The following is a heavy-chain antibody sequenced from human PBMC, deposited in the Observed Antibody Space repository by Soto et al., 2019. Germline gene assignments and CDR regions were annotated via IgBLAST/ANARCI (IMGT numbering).Heavy chain of an antibody. J-gene: IGHJ6*02. CDR2: IIPIFGTA. CDR3: ARGPWCSGGSCYSLSYYYGMDV. Sequence: QVQLVQSGAEVKKPGSSVKVSCKASGGTFSSYAISWVRQAPGQGLEWMGGIIPIFGTANYAQKFQGRVTITADESTSTAYMERSSLRSEDTAVYYCARGPWCSGGSCYSLSYYYGMDVWGQGTTVTVSS. V-gene: IGHV1-69*01. D-gene: IGHD2-15*01. CDR1: GGTFSSYA.